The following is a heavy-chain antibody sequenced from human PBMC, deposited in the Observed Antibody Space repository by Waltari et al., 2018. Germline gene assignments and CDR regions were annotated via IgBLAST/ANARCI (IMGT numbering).Heavy chain of an antibody. CDR3: AKDAFGNTYLDH. D-gene: IGHD3-10*01. CDR1: GFPFVSYG. Sequence: QVTLVESGGGGVQPGKALRLSWPASGFPFVSYGMHWVRQAPGKGLEWVAVIWYDGNYKNYADSVKGRFAISRDNSKNTLFLQMNSLRPEDTAMYYCAKDAFGNTYLDHWGQGTLVTVSS. J-gene: IGHJ4*02. CDR2: IWYDGNYK. V-gene: IGHV3-30*18.